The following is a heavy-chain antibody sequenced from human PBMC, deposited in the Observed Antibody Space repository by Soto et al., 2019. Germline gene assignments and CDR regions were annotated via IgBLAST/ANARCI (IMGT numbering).Heavy chain of an antibody. Sequence: EVQLVQSGAEVKKPGQSLKISCKASAYSFSGSWINWVREMPGKGLEWMGTIYPGDSDVRYSPSFQGQVTISVDKSISIVYLQWSSLKASDTAIYYCARTDYDSGTFESWGQGTLVTVSS. J-gene: IGHJ4*02. CDR3: ARTDYDSGTFES. V-gene: IGHV5-51*03. D-gene: IGHD3-10*01. CDR1: AYSFSGSW. CDR2: IYPGDSDV.